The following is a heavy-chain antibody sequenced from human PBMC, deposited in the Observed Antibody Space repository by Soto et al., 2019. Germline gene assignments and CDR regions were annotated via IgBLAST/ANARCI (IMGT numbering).Heavy chain of an antibody. CDR2: IYYSGST. CDR1: GGSVGSGSYY. D-gene: IGHD3-3*01. CDR3: ERAGGYSDFWSGHKNTAGMDV. J-gene: IGHJ6*02. Sequence: PSETLSLTCTVSGGSVGSGSYYWSWIRQPPGKGLEWIGYIYYSGSTNYNDSLKSRVTISVDTSKHQFSLKLSSVTPADTAVYYCERAGGYSDFWSGHKNTAGMDVWGQGTTVTVSS. V-gene: IGHV4-61*01.